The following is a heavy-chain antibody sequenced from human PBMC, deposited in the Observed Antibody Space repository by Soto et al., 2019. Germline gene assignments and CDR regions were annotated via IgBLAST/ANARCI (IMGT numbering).Heavy chain of an antibody. CDR3: AKPQQQLVREGVFDY. J-gene: IGHJ4*02. Sequence: EVQLLESGGGLVQPGGSLRLSCAASGFTFSSYAMSWVRQAPGKGLEWVSAISGSGGSTYYADSVKGRFTISRDNSKNTLSLQMNSLRAEDKAVYYCAKPQQQLVREGVFDYWGQGTLVTVSS. V-gene: IGHV3-23*01. D-gene: IGHD6-13*01. CDR2: ISGSGGST. CDR1: GFTFSSYA.